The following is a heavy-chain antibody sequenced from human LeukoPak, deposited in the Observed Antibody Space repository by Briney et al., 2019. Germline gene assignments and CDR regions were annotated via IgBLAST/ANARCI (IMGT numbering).Heavy chain of an antibody. CDR2: ISSTSSYI. CDR3: ARELMGLTMIVVVNPIDY. V-gene: IGHV3-21*01. CDR1: GFTFSSYS. J-gene: IGHJ4*02. D-gene: IGHD3-22*01. Sequence: GGSLRLSCAASGFTFSSYSMNWVRQAPGKGLEWVSSISSTSSYIYYAGSVKGRFTISRDNAKNSLLLQMNSLRAEDTAVYYCARELMGLTMIVVVNPIDYWGQGTLVTVSS.